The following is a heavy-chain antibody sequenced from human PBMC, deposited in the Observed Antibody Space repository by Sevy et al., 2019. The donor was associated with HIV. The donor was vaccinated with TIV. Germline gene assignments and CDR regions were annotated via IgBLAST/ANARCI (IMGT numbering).Heavy chain of an antibody. CDR1: GFTFSSYA. D-gene: IGHD3-22*01. CDR3: ARPTYYYDSSGSILDY. J-gene: IGHJ4*02. V-gene: IGHV3-30-3*01. Sequence: GGSLRLSCAASGFTFSSYAMHWVRQAPGKGLEWVAVISYDGSNKYYADSVKGRFTISRDNSKNTLYLQMNSLRAEDTAVYYCARPTYYYDSSGSILDYWGQGTLVTVSS. CDR2: ISYDGSNK.